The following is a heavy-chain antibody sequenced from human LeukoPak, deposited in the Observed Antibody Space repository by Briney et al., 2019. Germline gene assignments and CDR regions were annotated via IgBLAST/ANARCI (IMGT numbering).Heavy chain of an antibody. CDR3: ARESRDSSGYYWGAFDI. J-gene: IGHJ3*02. Sequence: GGSLRLSCAASGFTFSSYSMNWVRQAPGKGLEWVSSIRSSSSYIYYADSVKGRFTISRDNAKNSLYLQMNSLRAEDTAVYYCARESRDSSGYYWGAFDIWGQGTMVTVSS. D-gene: IGHD3-22*01. CDR2: IRSSSSYI. V-gene: IGHV3-21*01. CDR1: GFTFSSYS.